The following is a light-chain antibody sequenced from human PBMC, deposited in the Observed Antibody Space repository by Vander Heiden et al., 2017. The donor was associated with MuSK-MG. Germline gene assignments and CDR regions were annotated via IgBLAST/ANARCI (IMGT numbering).Light chain of an antibody. V-gene: IGKV3-20*01. J-gene: IGKJ1*01. Sequence: EIVLTQSPGTLSLSPGERVTLSCRTSQTVRSNYLAWYHQKPGQAPRLLIFGASTRATGIPDRFSGSGSGTDFTLTIGRLEPEDFGVYHCQQDGYSPRTFGQGTKVEIK. CDR1: QTVRSNY. CDR3: QQDGYSPRT. CDR2: GAS.